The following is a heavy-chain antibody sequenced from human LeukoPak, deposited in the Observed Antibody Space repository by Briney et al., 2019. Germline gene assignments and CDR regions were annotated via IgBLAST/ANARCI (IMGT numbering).Heavy chain of an antibody. D-gene: IGHD4-17*01. J-gene: IGHJ5*02. CDR1: GGTFSSYA. Sequence: ASAKVSCKASGGTFSSYAISWVRQAPGQGLEWMGGIIPIFGSANYAQKFQGRVTITTDESTSTAYMELSSLRSEDTAVYYCARDAYGDYARSWFDPWGQGTLVTVSS. CDR3: ARDAYGDYARSWFDP. CDR2: IIPIFGSA. V-gene: IGHV1-69*05.